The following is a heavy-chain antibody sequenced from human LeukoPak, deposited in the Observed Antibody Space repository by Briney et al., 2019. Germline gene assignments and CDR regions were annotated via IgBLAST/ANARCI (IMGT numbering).Heavy chain of an antibody. J-gene: IGHJ5*02. V-gene: IGHV3-7*01. D-gene: IGHD6-19*01. CDR2: IKQDGSDK. CDR3: AGGSGWLFGT. Sequence: QSGGSLRLSCADSGFTFSLYSMNWVRQAPGKGLEWVANIKQDGSDKRYVDSVKGRFTISRDNAKNSLYLQMNSLRVEDTAIYYCAGGSGWLFGTWGQGTLVTVSS. CDR1: GFTFSLYS.